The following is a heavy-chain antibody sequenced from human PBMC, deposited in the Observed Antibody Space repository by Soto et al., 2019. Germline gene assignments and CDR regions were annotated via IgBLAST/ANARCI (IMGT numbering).Heavy chain of an antibody. CDR2: INHSGST. Sequence: SETLSLTCAVYGGSFSGYYWSWIRQPPGKGLEWIGEINHSGSTNYNPSLKSRVTISVDTSKNQFSLKLRSVTAADTAVDYCAGGLRLGEPRGMGYYFDYWGQGTLVTVSS. V-gene: IGHV4-34*01. D-gene: IGHD3-16*01. CDR3: AGGLRLGEPRGMGYYFDY. CDR1: GGSFSGYY. J-gene: IGHJ4*02.